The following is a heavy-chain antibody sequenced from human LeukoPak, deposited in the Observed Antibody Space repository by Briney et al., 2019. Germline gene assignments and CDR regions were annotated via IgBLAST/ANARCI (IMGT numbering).Heavy chain of an antibody. CDR1: GFTFTNAW. J-gene: IGHJ4*02. V-gene: IGHV3-15*01. D-gene: IGHD3-22*01. CDR2: IKSASDGGTT. CDR3: TTEYYYDSSGSLFYFDY. Sequence: PGGSLRLSCTASGFTFTNAWMTWVRQAPGKGLVWVGRIKSASDGGTTDYAAPVKGRFTISRDDSKNTLYLQMDSLNSEDSAVYYCTTEYYYDSSGSLFYFDYWGQGSLVTVSS.